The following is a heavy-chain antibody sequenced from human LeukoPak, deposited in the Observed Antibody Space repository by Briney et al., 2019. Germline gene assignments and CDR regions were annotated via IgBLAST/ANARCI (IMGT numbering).Heavy chain of an antibody. J-gene: IGHJ4*02. V-gene: IGHV3-21*06. Sequence: GGSLRVYCEASGFSFSASSMNWVGEAPGKGLDRVSSIFGDGPGLYYADSVKGRFTISRDNGKNSVYLEMNSLRDDDTAVYYCTREGGSTDAGFWGQGTLVTVSS. CDR3: TREGGSTDAGF. CDR1: GFSFSASS. CDR2: IFGDGPGL. D-gene: IGHD5/OR15-5a*01.